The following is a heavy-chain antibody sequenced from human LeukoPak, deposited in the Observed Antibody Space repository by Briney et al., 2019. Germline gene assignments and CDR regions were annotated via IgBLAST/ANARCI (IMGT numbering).Heavy chain of an antibody. Sequence: SETLSLTCTVSGGSISSSSYSWGWIRQPPGKGLEWIGSIYYSGSTYYNPSLKSRVTISVDTSKNQFSLKLSSVTAADTAVYYCARRYYDFWSGYLGWGQGTLVTVSS. CDR1: GGSISSSSYS. CDR2: IYYSGST. CDR3: ARRYYDFWSGYLG. J-gene: IGHJ4*02. D-gene: IGHD3-3*01. V-gene: IGHV4-39*01.